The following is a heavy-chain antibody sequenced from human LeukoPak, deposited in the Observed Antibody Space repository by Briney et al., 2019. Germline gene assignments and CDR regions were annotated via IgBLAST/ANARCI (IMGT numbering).Heavy chain of an antibody. V-gene: IGHV3-30-3*01. CDR3: ARPLSSSWYPGFDY. J-gene: IGHJ4*02. D-gene: IGHD6-13*01. CDR2: ISYDGSDK. CDR1: GFTFSTSA. Sequence: GSLRLSCAASGFTFSTSAMHWVRQAPGEGLEWVAVISYDGSDKYYADSVKGRFTISRDNAKNSLYLQMNSLRAEDTAVYYCARPLSSSWYPGFDYWGQGTLITVSS.